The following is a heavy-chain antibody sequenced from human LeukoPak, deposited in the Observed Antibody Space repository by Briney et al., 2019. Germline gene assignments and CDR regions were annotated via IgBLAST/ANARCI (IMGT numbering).Heavy chain of an antibody. CDR2: IAYDGTNK. V-gene: IGHV3-30*18. CDR3: AKEGDAAVITALDS. Sequence: GGSLRLSCAASGFVFSAYGMDWVRQAPGKGLEWVTIIAYDGTNKYYPDSVQGRFTISRDNSKNTLYLQMNSLRPEDTAVYYCAKEGDAAVITALDSWGQGTLVTVSS. D-gene: IGHD3-16*01. J-gene: IGHJ4*02. CDR1: GFVFSAYG.